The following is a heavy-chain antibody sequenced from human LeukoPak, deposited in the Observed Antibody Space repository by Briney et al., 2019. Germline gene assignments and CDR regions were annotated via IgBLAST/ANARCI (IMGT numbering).Heavy chain of an antibody. CDR1: GFTFSTYA. D-gene: IGHD3-9*01. V-gene: IGHV3-23*01. CDR2: ISGSGGDT. CDR3: AKSKYFDWLFDY. J-gene: IGHJ4*02. Sequence: PGGSLRLSCAASGFTFSTYAMSWVRQAPGKGLEWVSHISGSGGDTYYADSVKGRFSISRDNSRNTLYLQMNSLRAEDTAVYYCAKSKYFDWLFDYWGQGTLVTVSS.